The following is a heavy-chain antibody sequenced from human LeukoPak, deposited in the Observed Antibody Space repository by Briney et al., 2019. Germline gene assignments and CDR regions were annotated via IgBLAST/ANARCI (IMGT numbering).Heavy chain of an antibody. V-gene: IGHV4-59*08. J-gene: IGHJ5*02. CDR1: GGSISSYY. D-gene: IGHD2-2*02. CDR3: ARFPIVVVPAAITGGFDP. CDR2: IYYSGST. Sequence: SETLSLTRTVSGGSISSYYWSWIRQPPGKGLEWIGYIYYSGSTNYNPSLKSRVTISVDTSKNQFSLKLSSVTAADTAVYYCARFPIVVVPAAITGGFDPWGQGTLVTVSS.